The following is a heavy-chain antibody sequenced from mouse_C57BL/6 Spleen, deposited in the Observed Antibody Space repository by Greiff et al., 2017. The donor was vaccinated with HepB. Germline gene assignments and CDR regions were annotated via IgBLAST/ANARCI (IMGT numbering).Heavy chain of an antibody. CDR1: GYTFTDYY. J-gene: IGHJ2*01. Sequence: EVQLQQSGPELVKPGASVKISCKASGYTFTDYYMNWVKQSHGKSLEWIGDINPNNGGTSYNQKFKGKATLTVDKSSSTAYMELRSLTSEDSAVYYCAKVTTVWGQGTTLTVSS. CDR2: INPNNGGT. CDR3: AKVTTV. D-gene: IGHD1-1*01. V-gene: IGHV1-26*01.